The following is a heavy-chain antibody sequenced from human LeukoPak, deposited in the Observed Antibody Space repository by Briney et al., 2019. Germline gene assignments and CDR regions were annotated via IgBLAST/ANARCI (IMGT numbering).Heavy chain of an antibody. CDR1: GYTFNSYG. Sequence: GASVKVSCKASGYTFNSYGISWVRQAPGQGLEWMGWISTYNGYANYAQRLQGRVTMTTETSTSTAYMELRSLRSDDTAVYYCARNSSDWYGYMDVWGKGTTVTASS. CDR3: ARNSSDWYGYMDV. J-gene: IGHJ6*04. CDR2: ISTYNGYA. V-gene: IGHV1-18*01. D-gene: IGHD6-19*01.